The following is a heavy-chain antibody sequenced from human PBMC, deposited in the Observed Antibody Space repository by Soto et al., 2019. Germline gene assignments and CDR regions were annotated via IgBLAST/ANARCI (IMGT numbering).Heavy chain of an antibody. J-gene: IGHJ5*02. Sequence: SETLSLTCSVYVGSFSGYYWTWIRQSPGKGLEWIGNVNHRGSTNYNVSLQSRVTISVDTSQNQFSLKLDSVTAADTAVYYCARDGFCSGGTCRIGNWFDPWGQGALVTVSS. CDR2: VNHRGST. CDR1: VGSFSGYY. CDR3: ARDGFCSGGTCRIGNWFDP. V-gene: IGHV4-34*01. D-gene: IGHD2-15*01.